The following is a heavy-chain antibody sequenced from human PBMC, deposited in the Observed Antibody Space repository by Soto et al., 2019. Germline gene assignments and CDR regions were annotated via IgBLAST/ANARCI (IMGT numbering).Heavy chain of an antibody. Sequence: PGGSLRLSCAASGFTFSSYAMHWVRQAPGKGLEWVAVISYDGSNKYYADSVKGRFTISRDNSKSTLYLQMNSLRAEDTAVYYCARGDDYGDYRYYYYGMDVWGQGTTVTVSS. J-gene: IGHJ6*02. V-gene: IGHV3-30-3*01. CDR1: GFTFSSYA. CDR3: ARGDDYGDYRYYYYGMDV. CDR2: ISYDGSNK. D-gene: IGHD4-17*01.